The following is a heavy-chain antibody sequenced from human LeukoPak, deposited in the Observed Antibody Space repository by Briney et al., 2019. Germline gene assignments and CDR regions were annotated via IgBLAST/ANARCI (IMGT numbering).Heavy chain of an antibody. CDR2: ISYDGSNK. V-gene: IGHV3-30*18. J-gene: IGHJ6*02. D-gene: IGHD6-6*01. CDR1: GFTFSSYG. Sequence: PGGSLRLSCAGAGFTFSSYGMHWVRQAPGKGLEWVAVISYDGSNKKYADSVKGRFTISRDNSKNTLYLQMNSLRAEDTALYYCAKDRSTSSRGLYYYGMDVWGQGTTVTVSS. CDR3: AKDRSTSSRGLYYYGMDV.